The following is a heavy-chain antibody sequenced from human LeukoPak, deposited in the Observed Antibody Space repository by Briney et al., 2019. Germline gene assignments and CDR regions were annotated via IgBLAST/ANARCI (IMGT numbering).Heavy chain of an antibody. J-gene: IGHJ6*02. V-gene: IGHV3-48*04. CDR2: ISSSSSTI. Sequence: HSGGSLRLSCAASGFTFSSYSMNWVRQAPGKGLEWVSYISSSSSTIYYADSVKGRFTISRDNAKNSLYLQMNSPRAEDTAVYYCARVQSSSSWYVVRAYYYYGMDVWGQGTTVTVSS. D-gene: IGHD6-13*01. CDR3: ARVQSSSSWYVVRAYYYYGMDV. CDR1: GFTFSSYS.